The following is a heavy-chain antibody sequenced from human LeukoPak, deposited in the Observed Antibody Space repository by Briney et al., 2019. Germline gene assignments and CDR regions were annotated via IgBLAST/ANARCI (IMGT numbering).Heavy chain of an antibody. CDR1: GFSFSSYE. Sequence: PGGSLRLSCAASGFSFSSYEMNWVRQAPGKGLEWVSYSSSGGASIYYADSVKGRFTISRDNAKNSLYLQMNTLRDEDTAVYYCAREYSGVFDYWGQGTLVTVPS. V-gene: IGHV3-48*03. D-gene: IGHD5-12*01. CDR3: AREYSGVFDY. J-gene: IGHJ4*02. CDR2: SSSGGASI.